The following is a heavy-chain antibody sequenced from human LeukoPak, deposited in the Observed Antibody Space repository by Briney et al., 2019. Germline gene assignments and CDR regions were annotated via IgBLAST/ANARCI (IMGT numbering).Heavy chain of an antibody. CDR2: ISSSTSYI. CDR1: GFTFSSYS. Sequence: GGSLRLSCAASGFTFSSYSMNWIRQAPGKGLEWVSSISSSTSYIYYADSVKGRFTISKDNAKNSLYLQMNSLRAGDTAVYYCARAGGSTVSHSDYWGQGTLVTVSS. D-gene: IGHD4-17*01. CDR3: ARAGGSTVSHSDY. J-gene: IGHJ4*02. V-gene: IGHV3-21*01.